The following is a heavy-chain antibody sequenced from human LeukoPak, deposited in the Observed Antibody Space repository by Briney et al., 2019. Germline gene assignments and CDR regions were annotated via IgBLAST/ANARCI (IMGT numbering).Heavy chain of an antibody. CDR1: GFTFSSYS. CDR2: VSTGSNYI. Sequence: GGSLRLSCTASGFTFSSYSLNWVRQAPGKGLEWVSSVSTGSNYIYYADSVKGRFTISRDNAKNSLYLQMNSLRAEDTAVYYCARDRSSGYPGTFDIWGQGTMVTVSS. J-gene: IGHJ3*02. V-gene: IGHV3-21*01. D-gene: IGHD3-22*01. CDR3: ARDRSSGYPGTFDI.